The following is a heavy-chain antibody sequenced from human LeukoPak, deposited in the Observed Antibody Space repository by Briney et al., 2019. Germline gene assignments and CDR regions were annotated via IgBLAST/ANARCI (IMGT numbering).Heavy chain of an antibody. Sequence: ASVKVSCKASGYTFTGYYIHWVRQAPGQGLEWMGWINPNSGGTNYAQKFQGRVTMTRDTSITTAYMELSSLISDDTAVYYCARDSCSLSGCPFFGYWGQGILVTVSS. D-gene: IGHD2-15*01. CDR1: GYTFTGYY. V-gene: IGHV1-2*02. J-gene: IGHJ4*02. CDR2: INPNSGGT. CDR3: ARDSCSLSGCPFFGY.